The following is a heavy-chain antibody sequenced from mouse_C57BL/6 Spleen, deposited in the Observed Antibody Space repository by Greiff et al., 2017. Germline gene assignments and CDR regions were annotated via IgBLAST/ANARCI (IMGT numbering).Heavy chain of an antibody. CDR3: AREDDYDEGFDY. J-gene: IGHJ2*01. CDR2: INPGSGGT. V-gene: IGHV1-54*01. Sequence: QVQLQQSGAELVRPGTSVKVSCKASGYAFTNYLIAWVKQRPGQGLEWIGVINPGSGGTNYNEKFKGKATLTAYKSSSTAYMQLSSLTSEDSAVYFCAREDDYDEGFDYWGQGTTLTVSS. D-gene: IGHD2-4*01. CDR1: GYAFTNYL.